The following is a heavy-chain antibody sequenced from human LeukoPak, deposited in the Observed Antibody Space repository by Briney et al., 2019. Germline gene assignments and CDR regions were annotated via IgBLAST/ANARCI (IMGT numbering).Heavy chain of an antibody. CDR3: ARRGYYDSSGYYAH. CDR1: GGSISSHY. J-gene: IGHJ4*02. CDR2: IYYSGGT. Sequence: AETLSLTCTVSGGSISSHYWSWIRQPPGKGREWMGYIYYSGGTNYNPSLKSRVTISGDTPKNEISLKLSSVTAADTAVYYCARRGYYDSSGYYAHWGQGTLVTVSS. V-gene: IGHV4-59*08. D-gene: IGHD3-22*01.